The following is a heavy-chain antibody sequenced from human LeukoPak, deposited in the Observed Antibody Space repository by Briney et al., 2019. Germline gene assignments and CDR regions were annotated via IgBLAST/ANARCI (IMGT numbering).Heavy chain of an antibody. J-gene: IGHJ4*02. CDR1: GFTFDDYG. CDR3: ARLANYCSSTSCYIYYFDY. D-gene: IGHD2-2*02. Sequence: GGSLRLSCAASGFTFDDYGMSWVRQAPGKGLEWVSGINWNGGSTGYADSVKGRFTISRDNAKNSLYLQMNSVRAEDTALYYCARLANYCSSTSCYIYYFDYWGQGTLVTVSS. V-gene: IGHV3-20*04. CDR2: INWNGGST.